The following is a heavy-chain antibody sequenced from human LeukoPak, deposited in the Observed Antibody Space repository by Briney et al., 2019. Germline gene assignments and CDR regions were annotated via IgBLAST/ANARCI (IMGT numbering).Heavy chain of an antibody. J-gene: IGHJ3*01. D-gene: IGHD4-17*01. CDR3: ARGFGDYDAFDV. V-gene: IGHV3-21*01. CDR1: GFTFSSYS. CDR2: ISGGGSYI. Sequence: KSGGSLRLSCSVSGFTFSSYSMNWVRQAPGKGLQWVSSISGGGSYIFYADSVEGRFSVSRDNAKNSVFLQMNSLRAEDTAVYYCARGFGDYDAFDVWGHGTRVTVAS.